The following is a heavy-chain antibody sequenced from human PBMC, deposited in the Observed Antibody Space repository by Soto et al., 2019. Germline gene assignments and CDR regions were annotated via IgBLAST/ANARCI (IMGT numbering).Heavy chain of an antibody. CDR2: VWYDGANQ. Sequence: QVQLVESGGGVVQPGGSLRLSCAASGFTFSSYGMHWVRQAPGKGLQWVALVWYDGANQYYADSVKGRFTISRDNSKNTLHLQLNRRGAEDTAVYFCARDRQFWGGSYVVFAYKYGMDVWGQGTTVTVSS. V-gene: IGHV3-33*01. CDR3: ARDRQFWGGSYVVFAYKYGMDV. J-gene: IGHJ6*02. D-gene: IGHD3-3*01. CDR1: GFTFSSYG.